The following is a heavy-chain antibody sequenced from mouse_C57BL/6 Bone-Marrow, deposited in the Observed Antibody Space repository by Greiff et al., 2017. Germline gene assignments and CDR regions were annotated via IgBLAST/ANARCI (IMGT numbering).Heavy chain of an antibody. CDR3: AKMDSNYVDWYFDV. D-gene: IGHD2-5*01. J-gene: IGHJ1*03. CDR1: GFSLTSYG. CDR2: IWSGGST. V-gene: IGHV2-4*01. Sequence: QVQLQQSGPGLVQPSQSLSITCTVSGFSLTSYGVHWVRQPPGKGLEWLGVIWSGGSTDYYAAFISRLSISKDNSKSQVFFKMNSLQADDTAIYYCAKMDSNYVDWYFDVWGTGTTVTVSS.